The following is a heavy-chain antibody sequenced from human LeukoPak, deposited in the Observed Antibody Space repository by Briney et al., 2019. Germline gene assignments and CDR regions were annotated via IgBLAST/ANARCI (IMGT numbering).Heavy chain of an antibody. CDR2: ISSNGGGT. J-gene: IGHJ4*02. CDR1: GGSISGYY. Sequence: PSETLSLTCTVSGGSISGYYWSWIRQPPGKGLEWVSSISSNGGGTYYADSVKGRFTISRDNSKNTFYVQMNNLRTEDTAVYFCARGGGYDRAPYFDYWGQGSLVTVSS. CDR3: ARGGGYDRAPYFDY. D-gene: IGHD5-12*01. V-gene: IGHV3-23*01.